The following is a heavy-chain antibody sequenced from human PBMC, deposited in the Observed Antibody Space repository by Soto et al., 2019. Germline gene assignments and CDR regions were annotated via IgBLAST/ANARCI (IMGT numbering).Heavy chain of an antibody. J-gene: IGHJ5*02. D-gene: IGHD4-17*01. CDR1: GGSFSGYY. CDR3: ARVGPTVTTCWSDP. CDR2: INHSGST. V-gene: IGHV4-34*01. Sequence: SETLSLTCAVYGGSFSGYYWSWIRQPPGKGLEWIGEINHSGSTNYNPSLKSRVTISVDTSKNQFSLKLSSVTAADTAVYYCARVGPTVTTCWSDPWGQGTLVTVSS.